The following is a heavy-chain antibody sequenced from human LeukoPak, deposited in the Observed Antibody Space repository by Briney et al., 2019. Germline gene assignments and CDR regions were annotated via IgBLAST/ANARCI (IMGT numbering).Heavy chain of an antibody. Sequence: GGSLRLSCRASGFTFSNYAINWVRQAPGKGLEWVAAISYDGIDIAYADSVRGRFTISRDNSKSTLYLQMSSLRAEDSALYYFAKHLFLNRKYNADDGVPDAWSQGTLVTVPS. CDR2: ISYDGIDI. CDR1: GFTFSNYA. D-gene: IGHD1-1*01. V-gene: IGHV3-30*18. CDR3: AKHLFLNRKYNADDGVPDA. J-gene: IGHJ5*02.